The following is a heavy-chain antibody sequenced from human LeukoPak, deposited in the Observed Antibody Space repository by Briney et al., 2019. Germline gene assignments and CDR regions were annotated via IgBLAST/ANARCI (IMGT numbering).Heavy chain of an antibody. J-gene: IGHJ4*02. Sequence: GGSLRLSCAASGFTFSNYAMTWVRQAPGKGLEWVSTIRGGGNFTYFADSVKGRFTISRDSSKNTLYLPMNSLRAEDSAIYYCVKDEADGYTNYGDYWGQGTLVTVSS. V-gene: IGHV3-23*01. CDR3: VKDEADGYTNYGDY. CDR2: IRGGGNFT. D-gene: IGHD5-24*01. CDR1: GFTFSNYA.